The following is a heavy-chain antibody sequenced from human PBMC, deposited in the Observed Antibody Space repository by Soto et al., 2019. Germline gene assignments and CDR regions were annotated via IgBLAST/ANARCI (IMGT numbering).Heavy chain of an antibody. Sequence: GASVKVSCKASGYTYTIYDSNWVRQATGQGLEWMGWMNPNSGNTGYAQKFQGRVTMTRNTSISTAYMELSSLRSEDTAVYYCARARGIAAAGTSWFDPWGQGTLVTVSS. J-gene: IGHJ5*02. D-gene: IGHD6-13*01. CDR3: ARARGIAAAGTSWFDP. V-gene: IGHV1-8*01. CDR2: MNPNSGNT. CDR1: GYTYTIYD.